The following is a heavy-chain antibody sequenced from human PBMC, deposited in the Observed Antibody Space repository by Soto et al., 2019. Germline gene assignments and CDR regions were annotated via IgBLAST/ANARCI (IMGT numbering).Heavy chain of an antibody. Sequence: QVQLQESGPGLVKPSETLSLTCTVSGGSISSYYWSWIRQPPGKGLEWIGYIYYSGSTNYNPSLKIRVTISLDTSKNQVSLKLSSVTAADTAVYYCARDQAYGVGAFDIWGQGTMVTVSS. J-gene: IGHJ3*02. V-gene: IGHV4-59*01. CDR3: ARDQAYGVGAFDI. D-gene: IGHD4-17*01. CDR1: GGSISSYY. CDR2: IYYSGST.